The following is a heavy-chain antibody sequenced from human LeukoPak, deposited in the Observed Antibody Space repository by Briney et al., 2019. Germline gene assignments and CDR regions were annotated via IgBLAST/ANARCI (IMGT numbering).Heavy chain of an antibody. V-gene: IGHV4-34*09. Sequence: SETLSLTCAVYGGSFSGYYWSWIRQPPGKGLEWIGEINHSGSTNYNPSLKSRVTISVVMSKNQFSLNLSSVAAADTAVYYCARSAPYYYDSSGYYLFGNGYYFDYWGQGTLVTVSS. CDR3: ARSAPYYYDSSGYYLFGNGYYFDY. D-gene: IGHD3-22*01. CDR2: INHSGST. J-gene: IGHJ4*02. CDR1: GGSFSGYY.